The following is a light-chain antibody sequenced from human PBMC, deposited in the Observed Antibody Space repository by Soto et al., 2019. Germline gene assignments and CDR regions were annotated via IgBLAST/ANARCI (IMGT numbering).Light chain of an antibody. CDR3: SSYTTSSTLVV. Sequence: QSALTQAASVSGSPGQSITISCTGTSSDVGSFAFVSWYQQHPGKAPKLIIYDVTHRPSGVSNRFSGSKSGNTASLTISGLQAEDEAEYFCSSYTTSSTLVVFGGGTKLTVL. V-gene: IGLV2-14*03. CDR2: DVT. CDR1: SSDVGSFAF. J-gene: IGLJ3*02.